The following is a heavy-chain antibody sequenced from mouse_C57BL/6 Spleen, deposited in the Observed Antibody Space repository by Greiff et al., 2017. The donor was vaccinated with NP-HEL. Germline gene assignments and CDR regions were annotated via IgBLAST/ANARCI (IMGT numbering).Heavy chain of an antibody. Sequence: EVQLQQSGTVLARPGASVKMSCKTSGYTFTSYWMHWVKQRPGQGLEWIGAIYPGNSDTSYNQKFKGKAKLTAVTSASTAYMELSSLTNEDSAVYYCTRLDFTTVVATGAMDYWGQGTSVTVSS. CDR1: GYTFTSYW. D-gene: IGHD1-1*01. V-gene: IGHV1-5*01. CDR3: TRLDFTTVVATGAMDY. J-gene: IGHJ4*01. CDR2: IYPGNSDT.